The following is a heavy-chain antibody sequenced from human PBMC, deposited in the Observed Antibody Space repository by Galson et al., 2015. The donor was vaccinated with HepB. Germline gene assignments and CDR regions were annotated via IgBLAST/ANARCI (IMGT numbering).Heavy chain of an antibody. J-gene: IGHJ5*02. V-gene: IGHV3-30*18. CDR1: GFAFSSLG. CDR2: ISYDGSNT. Sequence: SLRLSCAASGFAFSSLGMHWVRQAPGKGLEWVAVISYDGSNTYYTDSVKGRFTISRNNSKDTVFLQMDSLRAEDTAVYFCAKEKDGDYDTGIFDPWGQGILVSVSP. D-gene: IGHD2-21*01. CDR3: AKEKDGDYDTGIFDP.